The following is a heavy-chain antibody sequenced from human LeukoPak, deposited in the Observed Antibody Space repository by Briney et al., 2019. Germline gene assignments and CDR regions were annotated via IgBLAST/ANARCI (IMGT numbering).Heavy chain of an antibody. Sequence: GRSLRLSCAASGFTFSSYWMHWVRQAPGKGLVWVSRINSDASSTSYADSVKGRFTISRDNAKNTLYLQMNSLRAEDTAVYYCARVQGHPPNGLDVWGQGTMVTVSS. V-gene: IGHV3-74*01. CDR2: INSDASST. D-gene: IGHD2-8*01. CDR1: GFTFSSYW. J-gene: IGHJ3*01. CDR3: ARVQGHPPNGLDV.